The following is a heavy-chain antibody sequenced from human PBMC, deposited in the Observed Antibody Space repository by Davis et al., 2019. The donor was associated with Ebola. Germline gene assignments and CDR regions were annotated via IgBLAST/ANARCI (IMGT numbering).Heavy chain of an antibody. CDR2: IYYSGST. V-gene: IGHV4-61*01. D-gene: IGHD3-10*01. CDR3: ARESFTSGNYYTGYYYYGMDV. Sequence: SETLSLTCTVSGGSVSSGSYYWSWIRQPPEKGLEWVGYIYYSGSTNYNPSLKSRVTISVDASKNQFSLKLSSVTAADTAVYYCARESFTSGNYYTGYYYYGMDVWGQGSTVTVPS. CDR1: GGSVSSGSYY. J-gene: IGHJ6*02.